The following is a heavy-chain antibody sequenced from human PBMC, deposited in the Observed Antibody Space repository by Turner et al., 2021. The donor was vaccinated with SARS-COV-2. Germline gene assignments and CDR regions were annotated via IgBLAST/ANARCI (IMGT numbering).Heavy chain of an antibody. J-gene: IGHJ4*02. Sequence: EVQLVESGGGLVKPGGSLRLSCAAPGFTFSSYSMNWVRQAPGKGLEWVSSISSSSSYIYYADSVKGRFTISRDNAKNSLYLQMNSLRAEDTAVYYCARWAYFDSSGYYPSHFDYWGQGTLVTVSS. CDR3: ARWAYFDSSGYYPSHFDY. CDR1: GFTFSSYS. V-gene: IGHV3-21*01. D-gene: IGHD3-22*01. CDR2: ISSSSSYI.